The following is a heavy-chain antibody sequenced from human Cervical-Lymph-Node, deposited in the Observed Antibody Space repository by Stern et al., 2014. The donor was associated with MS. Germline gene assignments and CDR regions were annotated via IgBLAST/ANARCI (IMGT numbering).Heavy chain of an antibody. CDR2: VSFDGSTA. J-gene: IGHJ3*01. Sequence: DQLVESGGGVVQPGTSLRLSCVASGFTFSTYDMHWVRQVPGKGLEWVADVSFDGSTANYAESVKGRFTISRDNSKNTLFVQMNSLRAEDTAVYYCARRRGRSDDSGYYPDEALAFWGQGTMVTVSS. CDR3: ARRRGRSDDSGYYPDEALAF. V-gene: IGHV3-30*04. D-gene: IGHD3-22*01. CDR1: GFTFSTYD.